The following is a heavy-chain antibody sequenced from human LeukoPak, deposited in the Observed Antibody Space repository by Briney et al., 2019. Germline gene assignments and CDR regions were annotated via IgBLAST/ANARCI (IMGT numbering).Heavy chain of an antibody. Sequence: GGSLRLSCAASGFTFDDYGMSWVRQAPGEGLEWVSGINWNGGSTGYADSVKGRFTISRDNAKNSLYLQMNSLRAEDTALYYCASSLYDFWSGYYYYWGQGTLVTVSS. J-gene: IGHJ4*02. CDR3: ASSLYDFWSGYYYY. V-gene: IGHV3-20*04. CDR2: INWNGGST. D-gene: IGHD3-3*01. CDR1: GFTFDDYG.